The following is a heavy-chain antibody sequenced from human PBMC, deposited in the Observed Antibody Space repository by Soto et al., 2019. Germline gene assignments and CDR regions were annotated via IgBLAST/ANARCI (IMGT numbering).Heavy chain of an antibody. V-gene: IGHV4-59*01. CDR3: ASGGGLSARPDY. CDR2: IYYSGST. Sequence: SETLSLTCTVSGGSISSYYWSWIRQPTGKGLEWIGYIYYSGSTNYNPSLKSRVTISVDTSKNQFSLKLSSVTAADTAVYYCASGGGLSARPDYWGQGTLVPVSS. CDR1: GGSISSYY. D-gene: IGHD6-6*01. J-gene: IGHJ4*02.